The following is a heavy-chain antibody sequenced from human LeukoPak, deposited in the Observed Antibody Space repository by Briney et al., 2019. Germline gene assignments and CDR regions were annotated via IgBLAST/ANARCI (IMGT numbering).Heavy chain of an antibody. V-gene: IGHV4-39*07. CDR1: GGSISSSSYY. D-gene: IGHD3-10*01. J-gene: IGHJ5*02. CDR3: ARAAAGSGSFYWFDP. CDR2: IYYSGST. Sequence: SETPSLTCTVSGGSISSSSYYWGWIRQPPGKGLEWIGSIYYSGSTYYNPSLKSRVTISVDTSKNQFSLKLSSVTAADTAVYYCARAAAGSGSFYWFDPWGQGTLVTVSS.